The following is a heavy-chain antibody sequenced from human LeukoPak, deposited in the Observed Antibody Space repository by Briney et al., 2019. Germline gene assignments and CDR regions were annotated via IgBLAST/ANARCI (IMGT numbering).Heavy chain of an antibody. CDR3: AKDQGGGYCSSTSCYMDWFDP. CDR2: ISYDGSNK. V-gene: IGHV3-30*18. D-gene: IGHD2-2*02. Sequence: GGSPRLSCAASGFTFSSYGMHWVRQAPGKGLEWAAVISYDGSNKYYADSVKGRFTISRDNSKNTLYLQMNSLRAEDTAVYYCAKDQGGGYCSSTSCYMDWFDPWGQGTLVTVSS. CDR1: GFTFSSYG. J-gene: IGHJ5*02.